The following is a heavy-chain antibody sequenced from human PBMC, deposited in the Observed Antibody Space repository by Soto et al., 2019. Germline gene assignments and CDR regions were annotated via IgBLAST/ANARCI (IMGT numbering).Heavy chain of an antibody. Sequence: SVKVSCNASRGTFSSYAISLVLQAPGQGLEWMGAIIPIFGTANYAQKFQGRVTITADESTSTAYMELSSMRSEDTAVYYCARGRYARGYYYYFGMDVWGQGTTVTVS. D-gene: IGHD2-8*01. V-gene: IGHV1-69*13. CDR2: IIPIFGTA. CDR3: ARGRYARGYYYYFGMDV. J-gene: IGHJ6*02. CDR1: RGTFSSYA.